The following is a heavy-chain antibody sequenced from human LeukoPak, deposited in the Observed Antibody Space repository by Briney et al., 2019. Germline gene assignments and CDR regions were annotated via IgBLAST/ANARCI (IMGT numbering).Heavy chain of an antibody. CDR1: GYTFTSYY. Sequence: ASVKVSCKASGYTFTSYYMHWVRQAPGQGLEWMGIINPSGGSTSYAQKFQGRVTMTRDMSTSTVYMELSSLRSEDTAVYYCARETTREGFDPWGQGTLVTVSS. V-gene: IGHV1-46*01. CDR2: INPSGGST. D-gene: IGHD1-14*01. J-gene: IGHJ5*02. CDR3: ARETTREGFDP.